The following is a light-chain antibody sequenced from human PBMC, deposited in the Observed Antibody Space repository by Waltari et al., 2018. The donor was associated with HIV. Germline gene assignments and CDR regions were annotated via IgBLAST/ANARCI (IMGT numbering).Light chain of an antibody. J-gene: IGKJ1*01. CDR1: QSLLHSNGYNY. CDR3: MQALQTPWT. CDR2: LGS. V-gene: IGKV2-28*01. Sequence: DIVMTQSPLSLPVTPGEPASISCSSSQSLLHSNGYNYLDWYLQKPGQSPQLLIYLGSNRASGVPDRFSGSGSGTDFTLKISRVEAEDVGVYYCMQALQTPWTFGQGTKVEIK.